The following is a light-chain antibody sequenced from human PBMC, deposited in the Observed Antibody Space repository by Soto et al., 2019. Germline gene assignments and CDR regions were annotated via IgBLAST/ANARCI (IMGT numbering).Light chain of an antibody. CDR1: SSDVGGYNY. CDR2: EVS. Sequence: QSVLTQPASVSGSPGQSITIPCTGTSSDVGGYNYVSWYQQHPGKAPKLMIYEVSNRPSGVSNRFSGSKSGNTASLTISGLQAEDEADYYCSSYTSSSTYVFGTGTKGTVL. CDR3: SSYTSSSTYV. V-gene: IGLV2-14*01. J-gene: IGLJ1*01.